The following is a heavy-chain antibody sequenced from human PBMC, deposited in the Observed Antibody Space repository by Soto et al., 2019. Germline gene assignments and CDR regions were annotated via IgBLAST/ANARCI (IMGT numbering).Heavy chain of an antibody. CDR2: IIPIFGTA. Sequence: QVQLVQSGAEVKKPGSSVKVSCKASGGTFSSYAISWVRQAPGQGLEWMGGIIPIFGTANYAQKFQGRVTITPDESTSTAYMELSSLRSEDTAVYYCARSLTYYYDSSGYYIDYWGQGTLVTVSS. CDR3: ARSLTYYYDSSGYYIDY. CDR1: GGTFSSYA. J-gene: IGHJ4*02. D-gene: IGHD3-22*01. V-gene: IGHV1-69*01.